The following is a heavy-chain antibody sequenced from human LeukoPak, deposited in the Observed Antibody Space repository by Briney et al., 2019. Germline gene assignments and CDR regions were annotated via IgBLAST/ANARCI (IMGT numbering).Heavy chain of an antibody. CDR1: GGSISSSSYY. D-gene: IGHD6-25*01. J-gene: IGHJ5*02. Sequence: AETLSLTCTVSGGSISSSSYYWSWIRQPPGKGLEWIGYIYYSGSTNYNPSLKSRVTISVDTSKNQFSLKLSSVTAADTAVYYCARGGYSWDWFDPWGQGTLVTVSS. V-gene: IGHV4-61*01. CDR2: IYYSGST. CDR3: ARGGYSWDWFDP.